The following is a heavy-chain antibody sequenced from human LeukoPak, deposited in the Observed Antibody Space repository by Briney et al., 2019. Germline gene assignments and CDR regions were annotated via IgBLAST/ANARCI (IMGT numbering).Heavy chain of an antibody. CDR3: ARNPYYYGSGSFENWFDP. J-gene: IGHJ5*02. Sequence: GASVKVSCKASGGTFSSYAISWLRQAPGQGLEWMGRIIPIFGTANYAQKFQGRVTITTDTSTSTAYMELRSLRSDDTAVFYCARNPYYYGSGSFENWFDPWGQGTLVTVSS. CDR2: IIPIFGTA. V-gene: IGHV1-69*05. CDR1: GGTFSSYA. D-gene: IGHD3-10*01.